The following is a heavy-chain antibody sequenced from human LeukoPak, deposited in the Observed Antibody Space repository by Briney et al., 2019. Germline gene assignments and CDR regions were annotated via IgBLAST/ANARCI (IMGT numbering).Heavy chain of an antibody. J-gene: IGHJ4*02. Sequence: ASVKVSCKASGYTFTGYFIHWVRQAPGQGLEWMGIINPSGGSTSYAQKFQGRVTMTRDTSTSTVYMELSSLRSEDTAVYYCARDFGVVAATLVDYWGQGTLVTVSS. D-gene: IGHD2-15*01. CDR1: GYTFTGYF. CDR2: INPSGGST. CDR3: ARDFGVVAATLVDY. V-gene: IGHV1-46*01.